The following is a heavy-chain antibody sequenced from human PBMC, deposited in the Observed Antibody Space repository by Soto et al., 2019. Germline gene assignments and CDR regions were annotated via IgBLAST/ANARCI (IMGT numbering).Heavy chain of an antibody. D-gene: IGHD3-10*01. CDR1: GFTFSSYG. CDR3: ATDQGMGGSGSIFDY. CDR2: IWYDGSNK. V-gene: IGHV3-33*01. Sequence: QVQLVESGGGVVQPGRSLRLSCAASGFTFSSYGMHWVRQAPGKGLEWVAVIWYDGSNKYYADSVKGRFTISRDNSKNTLYLQMNSLRAEDTAVYYCATDQGMGGSGSIFDYWGQGTLVTVSS. J-gene: IGHJ4*02.